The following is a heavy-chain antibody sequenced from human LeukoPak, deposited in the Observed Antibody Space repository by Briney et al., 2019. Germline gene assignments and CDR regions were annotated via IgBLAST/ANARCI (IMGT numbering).Heavy chain of an antibody. V-gene: IGHV3-11*06. CDR2: ISSSSSYT. D-gene: IGHD1-26*01. Sequence: GWSLRLSCAASGFTFSDYSMTWIRQAPGKGLEWVSYISSSSSYTNYADSVKGRFTISRDDAKNSLYLQMNSLRAEDTAVYYCARRQGASGSYYHLDYWGQGTLVTVSS. CDR1: GFTFSDYS. J-gene: IGHJ4*02. CDR3: ARRQGASGSYYHLDY.